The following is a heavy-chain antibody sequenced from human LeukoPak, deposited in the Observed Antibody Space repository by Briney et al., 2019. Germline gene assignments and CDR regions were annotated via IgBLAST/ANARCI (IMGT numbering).Heavy chain of an antibody. D-gene: IGHD5-24*01. CDR2: IKEDGTET. CDR3: ARASKPWLQLN. J-gene: IGHJ4*02. Sequence: GGSLRLSCAASGFTFSSYWTIWVRQAPGKGLVWVANIKEDGTETRYVDSVKGRFTISRGNAQNSLYLLMNSLSAEDTAVYYCARASKPWLQLNWGQGTLVTVSS. V-gene: IGHV3-7*05. CDR1: GFTFSSYW.